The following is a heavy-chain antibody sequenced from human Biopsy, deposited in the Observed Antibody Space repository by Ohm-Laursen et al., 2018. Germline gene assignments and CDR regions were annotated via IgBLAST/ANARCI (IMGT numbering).Heavy chain of an antibody. CDR2: IIPIPNVA. CDR1: GDSFTSYA. V-gene: IGHV1-69*10. J-gene: IGHJ5*02. D-gene: IGHD1-26*01. CDR3: ARGEGSSWFDP. Sequence: KISCKASGDSFTSYAIGWVRQAPGQGPEWMGGIIPIPNVATYAQKFQGRITITADESTSTAYMELSSLTSDDTAVYFCARGEGSSWFDPWGHGTLVTVSS.